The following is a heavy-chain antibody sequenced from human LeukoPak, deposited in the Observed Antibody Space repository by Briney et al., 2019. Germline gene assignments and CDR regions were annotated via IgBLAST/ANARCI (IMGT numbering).Heavy chain of an antibody. CDR2: IYSGGST. V-gene: IGHV3-66*01. CDR1: GFTVSSNY. D-gene: IGHD3/OR15-3a*01. CDR3: ARYGLGAHAFDI. Sequence: GGSLRLSYAASGFTVSSNYMNWVRQAPGKGLEWVSVIYSGGSTYYADSVKGRFTISRDNSKNTLYLQMNSLRAEDTAVYYCARYGLGAHAFDIWGQGTMVTVSS. J-gene: IGHJ3*02.